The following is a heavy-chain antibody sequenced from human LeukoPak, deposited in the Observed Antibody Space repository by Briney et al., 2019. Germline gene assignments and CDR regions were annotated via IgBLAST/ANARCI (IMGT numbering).Heavy chain of an antibody. V-gene: IGHV3-30*04. Sequence: GGSLRLSCAASGFTFSSYAMHWVRQAPGKGLEWVAVISYDGSNKYYAGSVKGRFTISRDNSKNTLYLQMNSLRAEDTAVYYCARDGYYYGSGSLQTYFDYWGQGTLVTVSS. CDR2: ISYDGSNK. D-gene: IGHD3-10*01. J-gene: IGHJ4*02. CDR1: GFTFSSYA. CDR3: ARDGYYYGSGSLQTYFDY.